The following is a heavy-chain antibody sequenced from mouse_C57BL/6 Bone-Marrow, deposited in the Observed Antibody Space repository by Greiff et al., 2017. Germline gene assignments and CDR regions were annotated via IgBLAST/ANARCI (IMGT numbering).Heavy chain of an antibody. CDR2: ISDGGSYT. CDR1: GFTFRSYA. Sequence: EVQLVESGGGLVKPGGSLKLSCAASGFTFRSYAMSWVRQTPEKRLEWVATISDGGSYTYYPDNVKGRFTISRDNAKNNLYMQMSHLKSEDTAMYYCARDRYGSSFAYWGQGTLVTVSA. V-gene: IGHV5-4*01. D-gene: IGHD1-1*01. CDR3: ARDRYGSSFAY. J-gene: IGHJ3*01.